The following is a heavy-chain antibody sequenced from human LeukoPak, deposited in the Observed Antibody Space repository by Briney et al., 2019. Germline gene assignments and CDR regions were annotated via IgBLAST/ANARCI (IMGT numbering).Heavy chain of an antibody. J-gene: IGHJ4*02. D-gene: IGHD4-11*01. CDR2: IYYSGST. CDR3: ARTTVTTPFDY. Sequence: SSETLSLTCTVSGGSISSSSYYWGWIRQPPGKGLEWIGSIYYSGSTYYNPSLKSRVTISVDTSKNQFSLKLSSVTAADTAAYYCARTTVTTPFDYWGQGTLVTVSS. CDR1: GGSISSSSYY. V-gene: IGHV4-39*01.